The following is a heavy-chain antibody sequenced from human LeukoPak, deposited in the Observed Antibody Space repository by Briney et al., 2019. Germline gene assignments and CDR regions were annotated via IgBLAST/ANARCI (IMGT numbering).Heavy chain of an antibody. J-gene: IGHJ6*03. CDR3: ARGGYCSGGSCYGSYYYYYMDV. Sequence: GGSLRLSCAASGFTFSAFGMHWVRQAPGKGLEWVTFIPYDGSDKYYADSVKGRFTISRENAKNSLYLQMNSLRAGDTAVYYCARGGYCSGGSCYGSYYYYYMDVWGKGTTVTISS. CDR1: GFTFSAFG. V-gene: IGHV3-30*12. D-gene: IGHD2-15*01. CDR2: IPYDGSDK.